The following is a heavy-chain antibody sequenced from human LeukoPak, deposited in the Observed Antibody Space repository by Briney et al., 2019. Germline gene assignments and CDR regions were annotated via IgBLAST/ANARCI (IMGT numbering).Heavy chain of an antibody. CDR1: GFTFSSYS. D-gene: IGHD3-22*01. Sequence: GGSLRLSCAASGFTFSSYSMNWVRQAPGKGLEWVSYISGSTGTIYYADSVKGRFTISRDNAKNSLYLQMNSLRAEDTALYYCARDPRGDSSGFYPNLGYWGQGTLVTVSS. V-gene: IGHV3-48*01. CDR2: ISGSTGTI. CDR3: ARDPRGDSSGFYPNLGY. J-gene: IGHJ4*02.